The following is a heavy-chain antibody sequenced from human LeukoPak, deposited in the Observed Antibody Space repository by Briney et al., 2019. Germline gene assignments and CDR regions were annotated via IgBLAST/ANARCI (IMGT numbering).Heavy chain of an antibody. V-gene: IGHV4-31*03. D-gene: IGHD6-13*01. CDR1: GGSMTSGGYY. CDR2: IYYSGAP. CDR3: ARYPGIAAAGGNAFDI. J-gene: IGHJ3*02. Sequence: SETLSLTCTVSGGSMTSGGYYWSWIRQHPGKGLEWIGYIYYSGAPYYNPSLKSRVTISVDTSKNQFSLKLSSVTAADTAVYYCARYPGIAAAGGNAFDIWGQGTMVTVSS.